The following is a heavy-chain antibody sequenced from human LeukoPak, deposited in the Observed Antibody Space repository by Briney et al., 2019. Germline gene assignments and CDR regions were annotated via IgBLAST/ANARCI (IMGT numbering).Heavy chain of an antibody. CDR1: GFSFNNYC. V-gene: IGHV3-30*02. D-gene: IGHD2-21*01. CDR3: ARGGTVIKALDF. Sequence: GGSLRLSCGASGFSFNNYCMHWVRQPPGKGLEWLTFIRYDTSNEYYAFSVKGRFTISRDNSKNTLYLEMNRLRPEDTAVYYCARGGTVIKALDFWGQGILVAVSS. CDR2: IRYDTSNE. J-gene: IGHJ4*02.